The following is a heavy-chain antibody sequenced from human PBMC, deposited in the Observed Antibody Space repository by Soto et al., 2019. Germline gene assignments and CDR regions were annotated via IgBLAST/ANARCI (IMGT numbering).Heavy chain of an antibody. Sequence: QVQLVQSGAEVKKPGASVKVSCKASGYTFSRSGISWVRQAPGQGLEWMGWINGYNGNTNYTQKMQGRITMTTDRPTSTANMELRSMRSDDTAVYYCARMGDVPYYYYGMDVWGQGTTVIVSS. CDR3: ARMGDVPYYYYGMDV. V-gene: IGHV1-18*01. J-gene: IGHJ6*02. D-gene: IGHD3-16*01. CDR2: INGYNGNT. CDR1: GYTFSRSG.